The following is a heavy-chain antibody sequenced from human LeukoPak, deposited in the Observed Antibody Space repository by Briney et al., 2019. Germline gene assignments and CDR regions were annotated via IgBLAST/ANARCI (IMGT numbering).Heavy chain of an antibody. CDR1: GFTFSSYG. CDR2: IRYDGSNK. J-gene: IGHJ3*02. CDR3: AKPFGEGYCSSTSCYEGPLLGFDI. V-gene: IGHV3-30*02. Sequence: GRSLRLSCAASGFTFSSYGMHWVRQAPGKGLEWVAFIRYDGSNKYYADSVKGRFTISRDNSKNTLYLQMNCLRAEDTAVYYCAKPFGEGYCSSTSCYEGPLLGFDIWGQGTMVTVSS. D-gene: IGHD2-2*01.